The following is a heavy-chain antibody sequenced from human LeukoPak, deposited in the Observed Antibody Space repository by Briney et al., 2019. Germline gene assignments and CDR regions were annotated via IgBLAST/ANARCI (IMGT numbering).Heavy chain of an antibody. CDR2: INPNSGGT. J-gene: IGHJ4*02. CDR1: GGTFSSYA. V-gene: IGHV1-2*02. CDR3: AREEGNYGGNRFFDY. Sequence: AASVKVSCKASGGTFSSYAISWVRQAPGQGLEWMGWINPNSGGTNYAQKFQGRVTMTRDTSISTAYMELSRLRSDDTAVYYCAREEGNYGGNRFFDYWGQGTLVTVSS. D-gene: IGHD4-23*01.